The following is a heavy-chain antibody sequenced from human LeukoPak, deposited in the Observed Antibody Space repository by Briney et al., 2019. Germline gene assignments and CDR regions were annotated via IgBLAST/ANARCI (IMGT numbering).Heavy chain of an antibody. V-gene: IGHV4-59*01. D-gene: IGHD3-10*01. J-gene: IGHJ6*03. CDR2: IYYSGST. CDR1: GGSISSYY. CDR3: AARRAVRGARKDYYMDV. Sequence: SETLSLTCTVSGGSISSYYWSWIRQPPGKGLEWLGYIYYSGSTNYNPSLRSRVTISVDTSKNQFSLKLSSVTAADTAVYYCAARRAVRGARKDYYMDVWGKGTTVTVSS.